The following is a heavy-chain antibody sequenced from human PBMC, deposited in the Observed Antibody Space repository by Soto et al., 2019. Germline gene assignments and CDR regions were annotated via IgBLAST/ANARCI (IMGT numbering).Heavy chain of an antibody. V-gene: IGHV4-59*01. D-gene: IGHD5-12*01. Sequence: QVQLQESGPGLVKPSETLSLTCTVSGGSISSNYWSWIRQPPGKGLEWIGYMYYGGSTNYNPSLKSRVTLSGDTSKNQVSLKLSSVTAADTAVYYCARDSGGYSGYDPFDYWGQGILVTVSS. CDR1: GGSISSNY. CDR3: ARDSGGYSGYDPFDY. J-gene: IGHJ4*02. CDR2: MYYGGST.